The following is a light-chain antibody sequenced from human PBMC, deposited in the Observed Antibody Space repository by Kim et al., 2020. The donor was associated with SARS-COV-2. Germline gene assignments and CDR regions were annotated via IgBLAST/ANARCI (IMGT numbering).Light chain of an antibody. CDR2: GAS. V-gene: IGKV3-20*01. J-gene: IGKJ4*01. Sequence: SPGERATLAVRASQSVNSNYLAWYQQKPGQAPRLLIYGASSRATGIPDRFSGSGSGTDFTLTISRLEPEDFAVYYCQQYDTSPLTFGGGTKVDIK. CDR3: QQYDTSPLT. CDR1: QSVNSNY.